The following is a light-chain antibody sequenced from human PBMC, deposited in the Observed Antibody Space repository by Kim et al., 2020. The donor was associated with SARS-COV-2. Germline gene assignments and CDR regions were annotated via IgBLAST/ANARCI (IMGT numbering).Light chain of an antibody. CDR1: SSNIRSNY. CDR2: RNN. V-gene: IGLV1-47*01. Sequence: GQRVTISCSGSSSNIRSNYVNWYQHLPVTAPKLLIYRNNQRPSGVPDRFSGSKSGTSASLAISGLRSEDEADYYCAAWDDSLSHVVFGGGTQLTVL. CDR3: AAWDDSLSHVV. J-gene: IGLJ2*01.